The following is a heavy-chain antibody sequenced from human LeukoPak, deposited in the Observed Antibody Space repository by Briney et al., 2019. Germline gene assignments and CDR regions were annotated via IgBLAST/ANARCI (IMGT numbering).Heavy chain of an antibody. J-gene: IGHJ6*03. D-gene: IGHD3-10*02. Sequence: PSETLSLTCTVSGGSISSSSYYWGWIRQPPGKGLEWIGSIYYSGSTYYNPSLKSRVTISVDTSKNQFSLKLSSVTAADTAVYYCARTMYPKAQGYYYYYMDVWGKGTTVTVSS. CDR2: IYYSGST. CDR3: ARTMYPKAQGYYYYYMDV. V-gene: IGHV4-39*07. CDR1: GGSISSSSYY.